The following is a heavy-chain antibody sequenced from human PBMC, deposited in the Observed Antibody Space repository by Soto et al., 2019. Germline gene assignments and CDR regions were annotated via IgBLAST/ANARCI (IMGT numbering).Heavy chain of an antibody. Sequence: SETLSLTCTVSGGSISSYYWSWIRQPPGKGLEWIGYIYYSGSTNYNPSLKSRVTISVDTSKNQFSLKLSSVTAADTAVYYCARVEAGEGALDIWGQGTMVTVSS. CDR1: GGSISSYY. J-gene: IGHJ3*02. V-gene: IGHV4-59*01. D-gene: IGHD7-27*01. CDR3: ARVEAGEGALDI. CDR2: IYYSGST.